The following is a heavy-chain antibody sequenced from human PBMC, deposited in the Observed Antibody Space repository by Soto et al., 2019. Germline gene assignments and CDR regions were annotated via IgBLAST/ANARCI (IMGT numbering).Heavy chain of an antibody. CDR2: INQDGSER. V-gene: IGHV3-7*03. J-gene: IGHJ4*02. D-gene: IGHD4-17*01. Sequence: PGGSLRLSCAGSGLTFRNDWLSWVRQAPGKGLEWVANINQDGSERYYVDSVRGRFTISRDNVEKSLYLQLNSLRPEDTAVYYCAVYGYGVSAAAYWRQGTLVTVSS. CDR1: GLTFRNDW. CDR3: AVYGYGVSAAAY.